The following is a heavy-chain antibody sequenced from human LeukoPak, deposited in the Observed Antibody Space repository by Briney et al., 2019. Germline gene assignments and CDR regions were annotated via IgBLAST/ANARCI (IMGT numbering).Heavy chain of an antibody. CDR3: ARDIAAAGNPAFDY. CDR1: GYTFTGYY. J-gene: IGHJ4*02. D-gene: IGHD6-13*01. V-gene: IGHV1-2*02. CDR2: INPNSGGT. Sequence: GASVKVSCKASGYTFTGYYMHWVRQAPGRGLEWMGWINPNSGGTNYAQKFQGRVTMTRDTSISTAYMELSRLRSDATAVYYCARDIAAAGNPAFDYWGQGTLVTVSS.